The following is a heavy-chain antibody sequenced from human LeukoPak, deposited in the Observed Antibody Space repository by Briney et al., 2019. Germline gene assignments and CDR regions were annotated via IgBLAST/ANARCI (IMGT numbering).Heavy chain of an antibody. V-gene: IGHV4-59*08. D-gene: IGHD3-22*01. CDR1: GGSISHYY. CDR2: VFNSGTT. Sequence: SETLSLTCTVSGGSISHYYWSWIRQSPGKGLEWIGYVFNSGTTNYRPSLRGRVTVSVDTSQNRVSLKLTSMTAADTGLYYCARHHSSAYPFDYWGQGTLVTVSS. J-gene: IGHJ4*02. CDR3: ARHHSSAYPFDY.